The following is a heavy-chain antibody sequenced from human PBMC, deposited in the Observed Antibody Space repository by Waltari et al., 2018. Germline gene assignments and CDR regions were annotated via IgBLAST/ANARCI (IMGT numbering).Heavy chain of an antibody. CDR2: IWYDGSNK. J-gene: IGHJ4*02. V-gene: IGHV3-33*01. D-gene: IGHD6-19*01. CDR1: GFTFGSYG. CDR3: ARDRGRAVAGTLDY. Sequence: QVQLVESGGGVVQPGRSLRLSCAASGFTFGSYGMHWVRRAPGKGLEWVAVIWYDGSNKYYADSVNGRFPISRDNSKNTLYLQMNSLRAEDTAVYYCARDRGRAVAGTLDYWGQGTLVTVSS.